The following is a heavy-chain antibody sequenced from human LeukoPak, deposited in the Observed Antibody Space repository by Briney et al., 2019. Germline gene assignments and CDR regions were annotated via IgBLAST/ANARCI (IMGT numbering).Heavy chain of an antibody. D-gene: IGHD6-13*01. CDR3: ATKAAAGQDY. J-gene: IGHJ4*02. CDR2: INEDGSEK. Sequence: GGSLRLSCAASGFTFSTRWMSWVRQAPGKGLEWVANINEDGSEKHYVDSVKGRFTISRDSAKNSLYLQMNSLRAEDTAVYYCATKAAAGQDYWGQGTLVTVSS. CDR1: GFTFSTRW. V-gene: IGHV3-7*01.